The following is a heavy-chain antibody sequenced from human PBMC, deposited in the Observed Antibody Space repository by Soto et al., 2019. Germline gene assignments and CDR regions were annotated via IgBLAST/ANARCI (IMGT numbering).Heavy chain of an antibody. D-gene: IGHD2-21*01. CDR3: ARGGGGGLFEH. CDR1: GFPFSDYY. CDR2: ISPKSTYR. V-gene: IGHV3-11*06. J-gene: IGHJ4*02. Sequence: GSLRLSCATSGFPFSDYYMSWIRQAPGKGLEWLSHISPKSTYRNYADSVKGRFTISRDNTKSSLFLQMNSLGVEDTAVYYCARGGGGGLFEHWGQGVLVTVSS.